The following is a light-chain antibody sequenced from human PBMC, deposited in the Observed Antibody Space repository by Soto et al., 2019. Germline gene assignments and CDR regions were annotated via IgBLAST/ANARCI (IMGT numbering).Light chain of an antibody. CDR2: VNN. CDR1: SSNIGAGYD. CDR3: QSYASSLSVNFV. J-gene: IGLJ1*01. V-gene: IGLV1-40*01. Sequence: QSVLTQPPSVSGAPGQRVTISCTGSSSNIGAGYDVHWYQQVPVKSPKLLIYVNNNRPSGVPDRFSGSKSGTSASLAITGLRADDEDDYYCQSYASSLSVNFVFGTGTKVTVL.